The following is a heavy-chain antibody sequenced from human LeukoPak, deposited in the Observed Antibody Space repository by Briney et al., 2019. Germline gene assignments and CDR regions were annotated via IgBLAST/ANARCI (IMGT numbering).Heavy chain of an antibody. CDR3: AREGSGRYEESYYYYYYMDV. Sequence: PGGSLRLSCAASGFTFSSYSMNWVRQAPGKGLEWVSSISSSSSYIYYADSVKGRFTISRDNAKNSLYLQMNSLRAEDTAVYYCAREGSGRYEESYYYYYYMDVWGKGTTATVSS. J-gene: IGHJ6*03. V-gene: IGHV3-21*01. D-gene: IGHD6-19*01. CDR1: GFTFSSYS. CDR2: ISSSSSYI.